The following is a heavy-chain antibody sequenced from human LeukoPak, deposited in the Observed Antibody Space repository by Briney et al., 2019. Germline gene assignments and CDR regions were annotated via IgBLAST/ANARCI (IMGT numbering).Heavy chain of an antibody. CDR3: ARDTRLGYCRSTSCYASWFDP. CDR2: ISGSGDNT. V-gene: IGHV3-23*01. CDR1: GFTFSSYA. J-gene: IGHJ5*02. Sequence: GGSLRLSCAASGFTFSSYAMSWVRQAPGKGLEWVSTISGSGDNTYYADSVKGRFTISRDNSKNTLYLQMNSLRTEDTALYYCARDTRLGYCRSTSCYASWFDPWGQGTLVTVSS. D-gene: IGHD2-2*01.